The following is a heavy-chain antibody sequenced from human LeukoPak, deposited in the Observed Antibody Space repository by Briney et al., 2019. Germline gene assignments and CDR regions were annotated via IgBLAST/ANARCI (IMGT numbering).Heavy chain of an antibody. J-gene: IGHJ3*01. D-gene: IGHD3-16*01. CDR2: ISVSSRDVI. Sequence: GGSLRLSCAASGFTFSSYSMNWVRQAPGKGLEWLSYISVSSRDVIDYADSVKGRFTISRDDDKNSLYLQMNSLRAEDTAVYFCARDFGPRLYAFDVWGQGTMITVSS. CDR3: ARDFGPRLYAFDV. CDR1: GFTFSSYS. V-gene: IGHV3-48*04.